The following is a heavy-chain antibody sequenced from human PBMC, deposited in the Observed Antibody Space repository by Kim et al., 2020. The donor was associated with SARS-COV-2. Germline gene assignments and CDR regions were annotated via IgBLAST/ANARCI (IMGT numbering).Heavy chain of an antibody. V-gene: IGHV3-48*02. D-gene: IGHD6-19*01. CDR2: ISSSSSTI. CDR3: ARSAVAGPRAGWFDP. J-gene: IGHJ5*02. CDR1: GFTFSSYS. Sequence: GGSLRLSCAASGFTFSSYSMNWVRQAPGKGLEWVSYISSSSSTIYYADSVKGRFTISRDNAKNSLYLQMNSLRDEDTAVYYCARSAVAGPRAGWFDPWGQGTLVTVSS.